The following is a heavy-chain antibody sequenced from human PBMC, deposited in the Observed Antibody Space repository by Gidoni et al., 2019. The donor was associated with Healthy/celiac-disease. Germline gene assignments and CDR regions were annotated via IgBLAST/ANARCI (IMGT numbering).Heavy chain of an antibody. Sequence: QVQLVESGGGVVQPGRSLRLSCAASGFTFSSYCMHWVRQAPGKGLEWVAVIWEDGSNKDYADSGKGRFTISRDNSKNTLYLQMNSLRAEDTAVYYCARDSGGDAFDIWGQGTMVTVSS. CDR1: GFTFSSYC. D-gene: IGHD3-10*01. V-gene: IGHV3-33*01. CDR2: IWEDGSNK. J-gene: IGHJ3*02. CDR3: ARDSGGDAFDI.